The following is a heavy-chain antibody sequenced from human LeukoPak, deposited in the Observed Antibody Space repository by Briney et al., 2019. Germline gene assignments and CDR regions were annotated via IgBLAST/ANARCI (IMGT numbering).Heavy chain of an antibody. CDR3: ARDGLYDSSGYYMDG. CDR1: GGAISSYD. J-gene: IGHJ4*02. V-gene: IGHV4-59*01. D-gene: IGHD3-22*01. CDR2: IYNSGST. Sequence: PSETLSLTCTVSGGAISSYDWSWFRQPPGKGLEWIGYIYNSGSTKYNPSLMSRVTISVDRTQSQFSLSLSSATAADTAVYYCARDGLYDSSGYYMDGWGEGTLVIVYS.